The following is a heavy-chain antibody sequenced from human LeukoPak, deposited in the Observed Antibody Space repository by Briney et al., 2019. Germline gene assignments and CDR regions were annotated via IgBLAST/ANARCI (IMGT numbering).Heavy chain of an antibody. Sequence: SETLSLSCTVSGDSVSSGYWTWIRQSLGKGLEWIGYISDSGITDYNPSLKSRLTISVDTSNNKFSLNLHSVTAADTAAYYCAGRGHRYSRDWGQGILVTVSS. D-gene: IGHD2-15*01. J-gene: IGHJ1*01. V-gene: IGHV4-4*09. CDR1: GDSVSSGY. CDR3: AGRGHRYSRD. CDR2: ISDSGIT.